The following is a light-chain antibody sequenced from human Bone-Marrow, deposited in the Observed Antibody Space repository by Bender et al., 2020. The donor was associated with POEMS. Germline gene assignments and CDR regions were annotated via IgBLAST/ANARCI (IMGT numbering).Light chain of an antibody. CDR1: SSNTGSGYD. V-gene: IGLV1-40*01. CDR3: QSYDDSLDGWV. CDR2: GYN. J-gene: IGLJ3*02. Sequence: QSVLTQPPSVSGAPGQRVTISCTGSSSNTGSGYDINWYQHLPGTAPKLLIYGYNNRPSGVPDRFSGSKSGTSASLAITGRQAEAEGEYYCQSYDDSLDGWVFGGGTKLTVL.